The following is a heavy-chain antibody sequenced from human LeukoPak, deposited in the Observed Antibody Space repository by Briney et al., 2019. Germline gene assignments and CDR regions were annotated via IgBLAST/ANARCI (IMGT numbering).Heavy chain of an antibody. V-gene: IGHV3-21*04. CDR2: ISSSSSYI. CDR3: AKEAGVRYYFDY. Sequence: GGSLRLSCAASGFTFSSYSMNWVRQAPGKGLEWVSSISSSSSYIYYADSVKGRFTISRDNAKNSLYLQMNSLRAEDTAVYYCAKEAGVRYYFDYWGQGTLVTVSS. J-gene: IGHJ4*02. CDR1: GFTFSSYS. D-gene: IGHD3-10*01.